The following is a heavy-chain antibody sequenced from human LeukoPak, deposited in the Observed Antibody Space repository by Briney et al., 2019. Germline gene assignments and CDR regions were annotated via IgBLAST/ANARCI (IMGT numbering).Heavy chain of an antibody. Sequence: GGSLRLSCAASVFTFSSYGMHWVRQAPGKGLEWVAVISYDGSNKYYADSVKGRFTISRDNSKNTLYLQMNSLRAEDTAVYYCAKDHYGSGSAPYYFDYWGQGTLVTVSS. J-gene: IGHJ4*02. CDR2: ISYDGSNK. V-gene: IGHV3-30*18. CDR1: VFTFSSYG. CDR3: AKDHYGSGSAPYYFDY. D-gene: IGHD3-10*01.